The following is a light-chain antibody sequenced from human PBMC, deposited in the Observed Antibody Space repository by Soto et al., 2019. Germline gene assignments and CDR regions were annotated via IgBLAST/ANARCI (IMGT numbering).Light chain of an antibody. Sequence: EIVITQSPSTLSVSPGERATLSCRASQSVNIYLAWYQQKPGQAPRLLIYGASSRATGIPDRFSGSGSGTDFTLTISRLEPEDFAVYYCQQYGSSPRTFGQGTKVDIK. CDR1: QSVNIY. J-gene: IGKJ1*01. CDR2: GAS. CDR3: QQYGSSPRT. V-gene: IGKV3-20*01.